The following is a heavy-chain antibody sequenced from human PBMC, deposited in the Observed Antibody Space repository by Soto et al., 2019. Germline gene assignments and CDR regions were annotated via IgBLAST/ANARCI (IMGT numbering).Heavy chain of an antibody. J-gene: IGHJ4*02. CDR1: GFTFSSYG. Sequence: QVQLVESGGGVVQPGRSLRLSCAASGFTFSSYGMHWVRQAPGKGLEWVAVISYDGSNKYYADSVKGRFTISRDNSKNTLYLQMNSLRAEDTAVYYCAKDPRGIAAAGVGYYFHYWGQGTLVTVSS. V-gene: IGHV3-30*18. D-gene: IGHD6-13*01. CDR3: AKDPRGIAAAGVGYYFHY. CDR2: ISYDGSNK.